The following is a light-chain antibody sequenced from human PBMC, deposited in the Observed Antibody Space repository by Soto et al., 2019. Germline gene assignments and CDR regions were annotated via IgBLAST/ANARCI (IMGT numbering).Light chain of an antibody. CDR2: DAS. CDR3: QQYNSYSRT. CDR1: QSISSW. J-gene: IGKJ1*01. V-gene: IGKV1-5*01. Sequence: DIQMTQSPSTLSASVGDRVTITCRASQSISSWLAWYQQKPGKAPKLLIYDASSLESGVPSRFSGSVSGTEFFRTIISRQPYDLATSACQQYNSYSRTFGQGTKLEIK.